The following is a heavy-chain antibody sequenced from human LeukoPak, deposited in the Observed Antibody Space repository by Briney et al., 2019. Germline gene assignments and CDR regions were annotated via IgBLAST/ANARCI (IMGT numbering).Heavy chain of an antibody. D-gene: IGHD3-16*01. CDR2: IKQDGSDK. V-gene: IGHV3-7*01. CDR3: ARDSVVTYGGEDY. CDR1: GFTFSSYW. Sequence: GGSLRLSCAASGFTFSSYWMSWVRQAPGKGLEWVANIKQDGSDKYYVDSVKGRFTISRDNAKNSLYLQMNSLGAEDTAVYYCARDSVVTYGGEDYWGQGTLVSVSS. J-gene: IGHJ4*02.